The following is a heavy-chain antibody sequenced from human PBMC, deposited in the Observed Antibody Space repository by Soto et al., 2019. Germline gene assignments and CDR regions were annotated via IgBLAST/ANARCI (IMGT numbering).Heavy chain of an antibody. CDR2: INPSGGST. CDR3: VICTSSQPHGMDV. CDR1: GYSFTSYA. Sequence: ASVKVSCKASGYSFTSYALHWVRQAPGQGLEWMGIINPSGGSTSYAQKFQGRVTMTRDTSTSTVYMELSSLRSEDTAMYYCVICTSSQPHGMDVWGQGTTVTVSS. D-gene: IGHD2-2*01. V-gene: IGHV1-46*01. J-gene: IGHJ6*02.